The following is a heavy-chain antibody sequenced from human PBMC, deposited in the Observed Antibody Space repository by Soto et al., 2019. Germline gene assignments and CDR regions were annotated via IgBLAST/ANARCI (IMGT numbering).Heavy chain of an antibody. Sequence: PSETLSLTSTVSGGSISSYYWSWIRQPPGKGLEWIGYIYYSGGTNYNPSLKSRVTISVDTSKNQFSLKLSSVTAADTAVYYCARAPMGKYYDILTGKAWFDPWGQGTLVTVSS. D-gene: IGHD3-9*01. CDR1: GGSISSYY. J-gene: IGHJ5*02. V-gene: IGHV4-59*01. CDR2: IYYSGGT. CDR3: ARAPMGKYYDILTGKAWFDP.